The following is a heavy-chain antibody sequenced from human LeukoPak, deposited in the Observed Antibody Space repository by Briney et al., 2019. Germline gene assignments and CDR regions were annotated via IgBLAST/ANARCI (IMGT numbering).Heavy chain of an antibody. Sequence: GSLRLSCAASGFTFSRNVMSWVRQAPGKGLGWVSDISGSGGSTYYADSVRGRFTISRDNSKNTLNLQMNSLRAEDTAVYYCAKEIVVVAYFDYWGQGTLATVSS. V-gene: IGHV3-23*01. CDR2: ISGSGGST. D-gene: IGHD3-22*01. CDR3: AKEIVVVAYFDY. J-gene: IGHJ4*02. CDR1: GFTFSRNV.